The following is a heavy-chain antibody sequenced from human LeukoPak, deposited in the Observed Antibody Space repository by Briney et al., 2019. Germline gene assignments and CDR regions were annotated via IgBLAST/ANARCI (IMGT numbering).Heavy chain of an antibody. V-gene: IGHV3-23*01. CDR1: GFPFSTYA. CDR2: ITGSGGFT. CDR3: VRSLDY. Sequence: GGSLRLSCAAPGFPFSTYAMNWVRQAPGKGLEWVSVITGSGGFTQYADSVKGRFTFSRDNSKNTVYLQMNSLRVEDTALYYCVRSLDYWGQGTLVTVSS. J-gene: IGHJ4*02.